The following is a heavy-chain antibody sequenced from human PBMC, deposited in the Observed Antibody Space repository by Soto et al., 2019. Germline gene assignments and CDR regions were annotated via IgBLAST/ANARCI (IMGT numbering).Heavy chain of an antibody. V-gene: IGHV1-69*01. J-gene: IGHJ6*02. CDR3: ARSRGGSSSLDIYYYYYYGMDV. Sequence: QVQLVQSGAEVKKPGSSVKVSCKAPGGTFSSYAISWVRQAPGQGLEWMGGIIPIFGTANYAQKFQGRVTITADESTSTGYMELSSLRSEDTAVYYCARSRGGSSSLDIYYYYYYGMDVWGQGTTVTVPS. CDR1: GGTFSSYA. CDR2: IIPIFGTA. D-gene: IGHD2-15*01.